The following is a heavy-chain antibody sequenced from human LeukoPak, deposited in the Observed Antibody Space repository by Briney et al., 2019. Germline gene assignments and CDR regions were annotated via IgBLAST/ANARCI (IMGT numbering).Heavy chain of an antibody. D-gene: IGHD3-10*01. V-gene: IGHV1-8*01. CDR2: MNPNSGNT. CDR3: AGGDPSGGYYYYGMDV. Sequence: ASVKVSCKASGYTFTSYDINWVRQATGQGLEWMGWMNPNSGNTGYAQKFQGRVTMTRNTSISTAYMELSSLRSEDTAVYYCAGGDPSGGYYYYGMDVWGQGTTVTVSS. J-gene: IGHJ6*02. CDR1: GYTFTSYD.